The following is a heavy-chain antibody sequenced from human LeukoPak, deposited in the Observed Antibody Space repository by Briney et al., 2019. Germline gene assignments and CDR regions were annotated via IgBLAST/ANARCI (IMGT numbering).Heavy chain of an antibody. V-gene: IGHV3-21*01. CDR1: GFTFSSYS. CDR2: ISSSSSYI. J-gene: IGHJ3*02. D-gene: IGHD4-17*01. CDR3: AREYGDYGNGDAFDI. Sequence: GGSLRLSCAASGFTFSSYSMNWVRQAPGKGLEWVSSISSSSSYIYYADSVKGRFTISRDNAKNSLYLQMNSLRAEDTAVYYCAREYGDYGNGDAFDIWGQGTMVTVSS.